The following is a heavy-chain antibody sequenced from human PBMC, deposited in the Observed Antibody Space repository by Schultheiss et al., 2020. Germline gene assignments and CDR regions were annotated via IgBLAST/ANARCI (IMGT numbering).Heavy chain of an antibody. D-gene: IGHD2-8*02. V-gene: IGHV2-70*12. CDR3: AHMVTGGYGMDV. Sequence: SGPRLVKPTQTLTLTCTFSGFSLSTSGMCVSWIRQPPGKALEWLARIDWDDDKYYSTSLKSRLTITKDTSKNQVVLTMTNMDPVDTATYYCAHMVTGGYGMDVWGKGTTVTVSS. CDR1: GFSLSTSGMC. J-gene: IGHJ6*04. CDR2: IDWDDDK.